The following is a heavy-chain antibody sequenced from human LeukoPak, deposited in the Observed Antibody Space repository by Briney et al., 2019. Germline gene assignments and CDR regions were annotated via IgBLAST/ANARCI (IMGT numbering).Heavy chain of an antibody. CDR2: IYYSGST. V-gene: IGHV4-39*01. D-gene: IGHD1-26*01. CDR3: ASHTPIYSIVGARPPAFDI. J-gene: IGHJ3*02. Sequence: SETLSLTCTVSGDYISSSSYYGGWIRQPPGKGLEWHGSIYYSGSTYYNPSLKSRVTISVDTSMTQFSLKLSSVTAADTAVYYCASHTPIYSIVGARPPAFDIWSEGRMVTVSS. CDR1: GDYISSSSYY.